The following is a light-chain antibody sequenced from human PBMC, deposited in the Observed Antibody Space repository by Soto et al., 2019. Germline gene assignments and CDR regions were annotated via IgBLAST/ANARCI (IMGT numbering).Light chain of an antibody. J-gene: IGKJ4*01. CDR3: QQYTNWPPLS. CDR1: QSVHSD. V-gene: IGKV3-15*01. CDR2: DAS. Sequence: EIVMTQSPATLSVSPGEGATLSCRASQSVHSDLAWYQQKPGQAPRLLIYDASTRATVIPARFSGSGSGTEFTLTISSLQSEDSAVYYCQQYTNWPPLSFGGGTKVEI.